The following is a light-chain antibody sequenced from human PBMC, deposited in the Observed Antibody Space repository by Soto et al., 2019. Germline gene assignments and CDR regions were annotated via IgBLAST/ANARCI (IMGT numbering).Light chain of an antibody. CDR3: QQSYTTPYT. CDR2: AAS. Sequence: DIQMTQSPSSLSASVGDRVTITCRASQSISNFLTWYQQKPGKAPALLIYAASSLHSGVPSRFSGSRSGTNFPLTISSLQPEDFATYSCQQSYTTPYTFGQGTKLEI. CDR1: QSISNF. J-gene: IGKJ2*01. V-gene: IGKV1-39*01.